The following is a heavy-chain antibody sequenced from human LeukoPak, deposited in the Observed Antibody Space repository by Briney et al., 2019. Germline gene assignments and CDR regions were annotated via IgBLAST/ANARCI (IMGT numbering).Heavy chain of an antibody. CDR3: ATNLIGAGEYFQQ. CDR2: ISSGGDIM. CDR1: GLRFSDYY. J-gene: IGHJ1*01. V-gene: IGHV3-11*01. D-gene: IGHD2/OR15-2a*01. Sequence: GGTLRLSCAASGLRFSDYYVSWIRQAPGKGLQWVSYISSGGDIMHYADSVKGRFTSSRDNAKNSGYLEMNSLGAEDTAVYYCATNLIGAGEYFQQWGQGTLVTVSS.